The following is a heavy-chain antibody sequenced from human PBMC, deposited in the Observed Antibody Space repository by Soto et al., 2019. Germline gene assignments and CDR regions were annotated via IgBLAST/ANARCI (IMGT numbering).Heavy chain of an antibody. CDR1: GDSVSSNSAA. D-gene: IGHD6-13*01. Sequence: SPTLSLTCAISGDSVSSNSAAWNWIRQSPSRGLEWLGKTYYRSKGYYDYAVSVESRITFNPDTSKNQFSLPLNSVTPEDTAVYYCARYSSPLGQYAFDIWGQGTMVTVSS. J-gene: IGHJ3*02. CDR3: ARYSSPLGQYAFDI. V-gene: IGHV6-1*01. CDR2: TYYRSKGYY.